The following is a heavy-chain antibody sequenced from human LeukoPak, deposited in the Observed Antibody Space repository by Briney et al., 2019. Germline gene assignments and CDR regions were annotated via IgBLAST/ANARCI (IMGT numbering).Heavy chain of an antibody. CDR3: AREGLEYSSSSPLDY. V-gene: IGHV4-4*07. CDR2: IYSSGST. CDR1: GGSISSYY. D-gene: IGHD6-6*01. J-gene: IGHJ4*02. Sequence: SETLSLTCTVSGGSISSYYWSWLRQPAGKGLEWIGRIYSSGSTNYNPSLKSRVTMSVDTSKNQFSLKVNSVTAADTAVYYCAREGLEYSSSSPLDYWGQGTLATVSA.